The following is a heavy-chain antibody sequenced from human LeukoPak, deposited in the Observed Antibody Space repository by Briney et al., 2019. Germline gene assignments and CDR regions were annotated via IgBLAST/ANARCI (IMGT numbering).Heavy chain of an antibody. D-gene: IGHD3-22*01. Sequence: ASVKVSCKASGYTFIDYYIHWVRQAPGQGLEWMGRINPKSGGTNHAQKFQGRVTMTRDTSISTAYMELSSLRSDDTAVYYCARQVYYYDSSGLFDYWGQGTLVTVSS. J-gene: IGHJ4*02. CDR3: ARQVYYYDSSGLFDY. CDR2: INPKSGGT. CDR1: GYTFIDYY. V-gene: IGHV1-2*06.